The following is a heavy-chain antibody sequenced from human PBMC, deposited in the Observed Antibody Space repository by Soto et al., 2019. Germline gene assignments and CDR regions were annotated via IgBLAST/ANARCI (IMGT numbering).Heavy chain of an antibody. CDR2: INHLGSI. CDR1: GGSLSDYF. J-gene: IGHJ6*03. CDR3: ARGGISHWAYFYYMDV. Sequence: SETLSLTCVVSGGSLSDYFWSWIRRPPGMALEWIGEINHLGSINYNPSLKSRVTMSVDTSKNQFSLTLNSVTAADTATYYCARGGISHWAYFYYMDVWDRGTTVTVSS. V-gene: IGHV4-34*01. D-gene: IGHD2-21*01.